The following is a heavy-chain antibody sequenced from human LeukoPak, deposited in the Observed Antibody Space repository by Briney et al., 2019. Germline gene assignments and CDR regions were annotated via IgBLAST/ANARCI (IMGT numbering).Heavy chain of an antibody. CDR2: ISSSSSYI. D-gene: IGHD6-25*01. J-gene: IGHJ4*02. CDR1: GFTFSSYS. V-gene: IGHV3-21*01. Sequence: PGGSLRLSCAASGFTFSSYSMNWVRQAPGKGLEWVSSISSSSSYIYYADSVKGRFTISRDNAKNSLYLQMNSLRAEDTAVYYCARDPEAATTFDYWGQGTLVTVSS. CDR3: ARDPEAATTFDY.